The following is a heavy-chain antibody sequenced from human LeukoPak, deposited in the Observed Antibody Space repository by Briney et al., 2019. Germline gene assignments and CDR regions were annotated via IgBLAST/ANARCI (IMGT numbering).Heavy chain of an antibody. CDR2: IKQDGSEK. CDR1: GFTFSSYW. D-gene: IGHD1-1*01. J-gene: IGHJ6*03. CDR3: AKGGGGTNYYYMDV. Sequence: GGSLRLSCAASGFTFSSYWMSWVRQAPGKGLEWVANIKQDGSEKYYVDSVKGRFTISRDNAKNSLYLQMNSLRAEDMALYYCAKGGGGTNYYYMDVWGKGTTVTVSS. V-gene: IGHV3-7*03.